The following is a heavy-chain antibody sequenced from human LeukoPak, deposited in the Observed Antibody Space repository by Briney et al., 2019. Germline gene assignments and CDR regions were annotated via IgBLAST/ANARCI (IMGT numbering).Heavy chain of an antibody. CDR3: ASGENWGCPDF. CDR1: GYTFTGYY. Sequence: ASVNVSCKASGYTFTGYYMHWVRQGPGQGLEWMGWINPDNGGTNYAQKSQGRVTMTRDTSISTAYMELSSLRSDDTAVYYCASGENWGCPDFWGQGTLVTVSS. V-gene: IGHV1-2*02. D-gene: IGHD3-16*01. CDR2: INPDNGGT. J-gene: IGHJ4*02.